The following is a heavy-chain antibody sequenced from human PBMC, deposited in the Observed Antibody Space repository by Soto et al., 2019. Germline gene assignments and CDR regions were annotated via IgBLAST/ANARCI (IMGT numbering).Heavy chain of an antibody. V-gene: IGHV3-23*01. CDR2: ISTTGSNT. CDR3: ARGHPSSWFDY. Sequence: GGSLRLSCAASGFTFSSYAMTWVRQAPGRGLEWVSAISTTGSNTYYADSVKGRFTISRDNAKNTLYLQMNSLRAEDTAVYYCARGHPSSWFDYWGQGTLVTVSS. CDR1: GFTFSSYA. J-gene: IGHJ4*02. D-gene: IGHD6-13*01.